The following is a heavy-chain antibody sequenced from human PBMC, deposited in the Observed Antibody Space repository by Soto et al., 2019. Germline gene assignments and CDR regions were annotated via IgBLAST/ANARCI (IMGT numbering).Heavy chain of an antibody. J-gene: IGHJ6*03. CDR3: ARGIVGHDYLDV. CDR2: MYYSGST. Sequence: SETLSLTCTVSGGSISSGGYYWSWIRQHPGKGLEWIGYMYYSGSTDYNPSLKSRVTISIDASKNLFSLKLSSVTAADTAVYYFARGIVGHDYLDVWGKGTTVTVSS. CDR1: GGSISSGGYY. V-gene: IGHV4-61*08. D-gene: IGHD1-26*01.